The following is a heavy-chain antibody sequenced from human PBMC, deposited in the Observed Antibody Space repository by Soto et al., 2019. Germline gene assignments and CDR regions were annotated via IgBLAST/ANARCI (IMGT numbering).Heavy chain of an antibody. Sequence: ANYAQKFQGRVTITADESTSTAYIELSSLRSEDTAVYYCARVGTDYWGQGTLVTVSS. V-gene: IGHV1-69*01. D-gene: IGHD1-1*01. J-gene: IGHJ4*02. CDR2: A. CDR3: ARVGTDY.